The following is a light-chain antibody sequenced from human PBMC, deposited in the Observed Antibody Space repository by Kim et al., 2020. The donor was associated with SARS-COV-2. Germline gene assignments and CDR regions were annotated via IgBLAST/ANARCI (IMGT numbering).Light chain of an antibody. CDR2: DAS. J-gene: IGKJ2*01. CDR1: QSVNSNY. V-gene: IGKV3D-20*01. Sequence: EIVLTQSPATLSLSPGERATLSCGASQSVNSNYLAWYQQKPGLAPRLLIYDASSRATGIPDRFSGSGSGTDFTLTISRLEPEDFAVYFCQQYGSSPYTFGQGTKLEI. CDR3: QQYGSSPYT.